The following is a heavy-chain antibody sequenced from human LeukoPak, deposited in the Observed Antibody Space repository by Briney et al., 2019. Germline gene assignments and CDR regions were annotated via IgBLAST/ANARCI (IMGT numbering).Heavy chain of an antibody. CDR3: ATTPRSVAGSRIGYYYGMDV. CDR2: IISDGSTI. V-gene: IGHV3-74*01. J-gene: IGHJ6*04. D-gene: IGHD6-19*01. Sequence: GGSLRLSCAVSGFTFSRYWMHWVRQAPGKGLGWVSRIISDGSTITYADSVKGRFTISRDKAKNTLFLQMNSLRAEDTAVYYCATTPRSVAGSRIGYYYGMDVWGKGTTVTVSS. CDR1: GFTFSRYW.